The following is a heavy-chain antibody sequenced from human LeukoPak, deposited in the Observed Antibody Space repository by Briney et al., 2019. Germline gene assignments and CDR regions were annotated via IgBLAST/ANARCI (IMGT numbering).Heavy chain of an antibody. Sequence: GGSLRLSCTAYGFTFGDYAMSWVRQAPGKGLEWVGFIRSKAYGGTTEYAASVKGRFIISRDDSKNIAYLQMNSLKTEDTAVYYCTRDPITMVRGVIYYYYMDVWGKGTTVTISS. D-gene: IGHD3-10*01. CDR3: TRDPITMVRGVIYYYYMDV. CDR1: GFTFGDYA. V-gene: IGHV3-49*04. J-gene: IGHJ6*03. CDR2: IRSKAYGGTT.